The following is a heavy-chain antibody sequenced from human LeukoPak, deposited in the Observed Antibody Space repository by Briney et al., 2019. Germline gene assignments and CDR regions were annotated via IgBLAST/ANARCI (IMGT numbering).Heavy chain of an antibody. D-gene: IGHD3-3*01. V-gene: IGHV1-8*01. CDR3: ARGRITTRRGIRCYYMDV. CDR1: GYTFTTYD. J-gene: IGHJ6*03. CDR2: MNPNSGYT. Sequence: GASVKVSCKTSGYTFTTYDINWVRQATGQGLEWMGWMNPNSGYTGYAQKFQGRVTMTRNTSISTAYMELSSLKSEDTAVYFCARGRITTRRGIRCYYMDVWGKGTTVTVSS.